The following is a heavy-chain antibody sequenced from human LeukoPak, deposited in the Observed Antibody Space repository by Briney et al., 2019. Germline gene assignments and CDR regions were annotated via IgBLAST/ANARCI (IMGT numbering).Heavy chain of an antibody. CDR3: ARHRASSGNYYGFLDY. CDR2: CYYSGST. D-gene: IGHD1-26*01. J-gene: IGHJ4*02. Sequence: PSETLSLTCTVSGXSISSYYWSWIRQPPGKGLGWIGYCYYSGSTDYNPSLKSRVTISVDTSQNQFSLKLSSVTAADTAVYYCARHRASSGNYYGFLDYWGQGTLVTVSS. CDR1: GXSISSYY. V-gene: IGHV4-59*08.